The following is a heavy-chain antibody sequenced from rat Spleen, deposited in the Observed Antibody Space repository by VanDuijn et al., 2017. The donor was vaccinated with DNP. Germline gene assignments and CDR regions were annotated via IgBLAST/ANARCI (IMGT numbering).Heavy chain of an antibody. J-gene: IGHJ4*01. D-gene: IGHD3-1*01. V-gene: IGHV2-43*01. CDR2: VWIGGTT. CDR1: GFSLTNHH. CDR3: ARALATVAPTGAMDA. Sequence: QVQLKESGPGLVQPSQTLSLACTVSGFSLTNHHVHWVRQPSGKGLEWMGVVWIGGTTHISSIFKSRLSISRATSKRQVFLKRNSVQTEDTAMYFCARALATVAPTGAMDAWGQGTSVTVSS.